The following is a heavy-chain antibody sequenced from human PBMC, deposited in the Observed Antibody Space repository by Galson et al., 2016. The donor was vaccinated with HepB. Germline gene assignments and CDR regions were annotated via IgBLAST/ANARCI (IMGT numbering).Heavy chain of an antibody. CDR2: IFYNGST. D-gene: IGHD2/OR15-2a*01. CDR3: ARSLSFARPVFAY. Sequence: SETLSLTCTVSSGSISSYYWTWIRQPPGKGLEWIGHIFYNGSTNYNPSLKSRVTISLDTSKKQSSLRLNSVTAADTAVYYCARSLSFARPVFAYWGQGIRVTVSS. CDR1: SGSISSYY. J-gene: IGHJ4*02. V-gene: IGHV4-59*01.